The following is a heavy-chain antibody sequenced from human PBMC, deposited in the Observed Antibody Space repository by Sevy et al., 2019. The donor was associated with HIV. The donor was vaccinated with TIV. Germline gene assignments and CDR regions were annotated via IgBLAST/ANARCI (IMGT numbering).Heavy chain of an antibody. D-gene: IGHD2-8*01. V-gene: IGHV3-30-3*01. CDR3: ARYCTNNYYFDY. Sequence: GGSLRLSCAASGFTFSSYAMHWVRQAPGKGLEWVAVISYDGSNKYYADSVKGRLTISRDNSKNTLYLQMNSLRAEDTAVYYCARYCTNNYYFDYWGQGTLVTVSS. CDR1: GFTFSSYA. CDR2: ISYDGSNK. J-gene: IGHJ4*02.